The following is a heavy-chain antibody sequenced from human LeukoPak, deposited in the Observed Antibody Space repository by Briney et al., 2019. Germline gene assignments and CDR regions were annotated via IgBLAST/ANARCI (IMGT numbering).Heavy chain of an antibody. V-gene: IGHV3-23*01. D-gene: IGHD6-6*01. Sequence: GGSLRLSCTATGLTFAVFGMAWVRQAPGRGLEWVSTISADGNNIHQADSVKGRFSISRNNSGGTLYLEMNSLRAEDTAIYYCAKDAGPQQLVFFDSWGQGTLVAVSS. CDR3: AKDAGPQQLVFFDS. CDR2: ISADGNNI. J-gene: IGHJ4*02. CDR1: GLTFAVFG.